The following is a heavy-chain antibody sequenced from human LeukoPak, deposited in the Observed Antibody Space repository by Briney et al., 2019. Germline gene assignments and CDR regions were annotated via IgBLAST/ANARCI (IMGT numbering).Heavy chain of an antibody. D-gene: IGHD6-13*01. J-gene: IGHJ4*02. Sequence: GESLMISCKGSGYSFTSYWIGWVRQMPGKGLEWMGIIYPGDSDTRYSPSFQGQVTISADKSISTAYLQWSSLKASDTAMYYCARHSARIAAAGTVAEPLDYWGQGTLVTVSS. CDR3: ARHSARIAAAGTVAEPLDY. CDR2: IYPGDSDT. CDR1: GYSFTSYW. V-gene: IGHV5-51*01.